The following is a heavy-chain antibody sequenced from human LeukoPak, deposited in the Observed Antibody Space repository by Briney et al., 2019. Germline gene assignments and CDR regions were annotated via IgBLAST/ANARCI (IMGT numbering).Heavy chain of an antibody. Sequence: PGGSLRLSCAVSGFTFSRNSMNWVRQAPGKGLEWVSSISTSSSYIYYADSVKGRFTISRDNAKNSLYLQMNSLRAEDTAVYYCARHVVAVGFDYWGQGTLVTVSS. CDR3: ARHVVAVGFDY. J-gene: IGHJ4*02. CDR1: GFTFSRNS. CDR2: ISTSSSYI. V-gene: IGHV3-21*01. D-gene: IGHD3-22*01.